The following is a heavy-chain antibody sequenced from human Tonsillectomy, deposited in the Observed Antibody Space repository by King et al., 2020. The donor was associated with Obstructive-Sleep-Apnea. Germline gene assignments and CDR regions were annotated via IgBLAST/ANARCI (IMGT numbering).Heavy chain of an antibody. J-gene: IGHJ4*02. CDR2: IKSKTTGGTT. V-gene: IGHV3-15*01. Sequence: VQLVESGGGLVKPGGSLRLSCAASGLTFSNAWMNWVRQAPGKGLEWVGGIKSKTTGGTTDYAATVKSRFTISREDSKNTMYLQMNSLNTEDTAVYYCTLTGGHWGNDYWGQGTLVTVSS. CDR1: GLTFSNAW. D-gene: IGHD7-27*01. CDR3: TLTGGHWGNDY.